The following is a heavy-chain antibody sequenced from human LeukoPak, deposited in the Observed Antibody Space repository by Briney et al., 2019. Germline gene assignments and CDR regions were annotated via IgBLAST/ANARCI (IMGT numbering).Heavy chain of an antibody. V-gene: IGHV4-31*03. Sequence: SETLSLTCTVSGGSISSGGYYWSWIRQHPGKGLEWIGYIYYSGSTYYNPSLKSRVTISVDTSKNQFSLKLSSVTAADTAVYYCVRHSSISYRFFDSWGQGTLVTVPS. CDR3: VRHSSISYRFFDS. CDR2: IYYSGST. J-gene: IGHJ4*02. D-gene: IGHD6-13*01. CDR1: GGSISSGGYY.